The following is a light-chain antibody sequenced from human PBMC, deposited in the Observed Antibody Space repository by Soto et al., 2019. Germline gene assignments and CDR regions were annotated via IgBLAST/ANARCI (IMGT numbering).Light chain of an antibody. CDR1: SSDVGGYNY. Sequence: QSALAQPPSASGSPGQSVTISCTGTSSDVGGYNYVSWYQQHPGKAPKLMIYEVSKRPSGVPDRSSGSKSGNTASLTVSGLQAENEADYYCSSYAGNNHFVFGTGTKLTVL. V-gene: IGLV2-8*01. J-gene: IGLJ1*01. CDR3: SSYAGNNHFV. CDR2: EVS.